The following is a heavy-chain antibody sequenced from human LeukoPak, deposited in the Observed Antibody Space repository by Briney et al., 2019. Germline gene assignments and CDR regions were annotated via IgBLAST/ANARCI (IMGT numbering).Heavy chain of an antibody. Sequence: SQTLSLTCSVSDGSISTHYWTWIRQPPGKGLEWIGYIYNSGSTKYNPFLKSRVSFSLDTTKNQLSLKLTSVTAADTAVYYCARGGVGYYYMDVWGKGTTVIVSS. CDR2: IYNSGST. V-gene: IGHV4-59*11. D-gene: IGHD3-16*01. CDR1: DGSISTHY. CDR3: ARGGVGYYYMDV. J-gene: IGHJ6*03.